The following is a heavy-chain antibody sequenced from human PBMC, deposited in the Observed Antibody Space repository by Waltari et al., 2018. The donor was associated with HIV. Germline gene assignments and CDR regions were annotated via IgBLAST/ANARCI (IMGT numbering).Heavy chain of an antibody. CDR2: ISIYRKTK. Sequence: EVQLVESGGGLVQPGGSLRLSCAASGFTFSSFEMDWVRQAPGKGMEGFSYISIYRKTKHDADSVKGRLTISRDSAQNSVFLQMNSLRVEDTAVYYCASLWELFAWGQGTLVTVSS. D-gene: IGHD1-26*01. CDR1: GFTFSSFE. CDR3: ASLWELFA. V-gene: IGHV3-48*03. J-gene: IGHJ5*02.